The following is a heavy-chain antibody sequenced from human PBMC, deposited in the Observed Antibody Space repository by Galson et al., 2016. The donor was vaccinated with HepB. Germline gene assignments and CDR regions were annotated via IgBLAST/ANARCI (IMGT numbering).Heavy chain of an antibody. CDR1: GFTFSRYA. V-gene: IGHV3-23*01. J-gene: IGHJ6*02. D-gene: IGHD3-10*01. CDR3: ATNLRGGGYYYGLDV. Sequence: SLRLSCAGSGFTFSRYAMSWVRQAPGKGLEWVSTISENGGSTYFADSVKGRFSISRDDSKNTLFLQMSSLRAEDTAVYFCATNLRGGGYYYGLDVWGQGTTMSVS. CDR2: ISENGGST.